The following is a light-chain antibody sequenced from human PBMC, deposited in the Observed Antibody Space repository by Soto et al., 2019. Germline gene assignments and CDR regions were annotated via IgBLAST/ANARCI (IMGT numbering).Light chain of an antibody. V-gene: IGLV1-40*01. Sequence: QSVLTQPPSVSGAPGQRVTISCTGSSSNIRTPYDVHWYQQLPGTAPKLLIYGNSNRPSGVPDRFSGSKSGTSASLAITGLQADDEADYYCQSYDSSLSGYVIFGGWTKLTVL. CDR2: GNS. J-gene: IGLJ2*01. CDR3: QSYDSSLSGYVI. CDR1: SSNIRTPYD.